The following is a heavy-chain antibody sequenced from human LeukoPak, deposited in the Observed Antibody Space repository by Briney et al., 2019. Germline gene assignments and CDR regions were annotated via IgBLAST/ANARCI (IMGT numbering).Heavy chain of an antibody. V-gene: IGHV3-11*01. CDR2: ISSSGSTI. CDR3: ARDLTAFEPRMDV. J-gene: IGHJ6*02. Sequence: PGGSLRLSCAASGFTFSDYYMSWIRQAPGKGLEWVSYISSSGSTIYYADSVKGRFTISRDNAKNSLYLQMNSLRAEDTAVYYCARDLTAFEPRMDVWGQGTTVTVSS. D-gene: IGHD2/OR15-2a*01. CDR1: GFTFSDYY.